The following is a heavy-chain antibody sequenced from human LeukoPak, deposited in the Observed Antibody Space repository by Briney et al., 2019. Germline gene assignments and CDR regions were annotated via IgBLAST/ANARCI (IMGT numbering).Heavy chain of an antibody. J-gene: IGHJ4*02. CDR1: GFPFSDDW. CDR2: IKKKGDGGTT. V-gene: IGHV3-15*01. D-gene: IGHD3-10*01. Sequence: GGSLRLSCAASGFPFSDDWVSWVRQAPGKGPEWVGRIKKKGDGGTTDYAAPVKGRFTISRDDSKNMLFLEMNNLNIEDTALYYCTTVTMVRDYDYWGQGTLVTVSS. CDR3: TTVTMVRDYDY.